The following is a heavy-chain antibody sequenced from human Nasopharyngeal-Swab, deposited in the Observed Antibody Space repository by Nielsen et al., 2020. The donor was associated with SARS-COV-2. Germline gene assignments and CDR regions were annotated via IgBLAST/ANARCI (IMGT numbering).Heavy chain of an antibody. J-gene: IGHJ6*03. CDR2: ITGSGGST. CDR3: AKLQHSSSWSGYYYYMDV. D-gene: IGHD6-13*01. V-gene: IGHV3-23*01. Sequence: GESLKISCAASGFTFSTYAMSWVRQAPGKGLEWVSAITGSGGSTYYTDSVKGRFTISRDNSKNTLYLQMNSLRVEDTAVYYCAKLQHSSSWSGYYYYMDVWGKGTTVTVSS. CDR1: GFTFSTYA.